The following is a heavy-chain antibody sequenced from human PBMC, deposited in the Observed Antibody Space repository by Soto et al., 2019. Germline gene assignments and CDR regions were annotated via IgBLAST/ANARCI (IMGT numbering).Heavy chain of an antibody. D-gene: IGHD1-26*01. V-gene: IGHV2-5*02. Sequence: QITLKESGPTLVKPTQTLTLTYTFSGFSLTTDGVGVGWIRQPPGEALEWLAVIYWDDSKTYRPSLESRLTITKDTSKNQVALTMTNMDSLDTATYYCAHAYGGRSLYWGQGTLVTVSS. CDR1: GFSLTTDGVG. CDR2: IYWDDSK. J-gene: IGHJ4*02. CDR3: AHAYGGRSLY.